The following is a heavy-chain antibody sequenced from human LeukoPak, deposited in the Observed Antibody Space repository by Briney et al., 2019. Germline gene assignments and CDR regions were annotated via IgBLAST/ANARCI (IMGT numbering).Heavy chain of an antibody. CDR1: GFTVSSNY. J-gene: IGHJ6*02. D-gene: IGHD3-10*01. CDR2: IYSGGST. V-gene: IGHV3-53*01. Sequence: GGSLRLSCAASGFTVSSNYMSWVRQAPGKGLEWVSLIYSGGSTFYADSVKGRFTISRDISKNTLYLQMNSLRAEDTAVYYCARDRLLWFGELWSSNGMDVWGQGTTVTVSS. CDR3: ARDRLLWFGELWSSNGMDV.